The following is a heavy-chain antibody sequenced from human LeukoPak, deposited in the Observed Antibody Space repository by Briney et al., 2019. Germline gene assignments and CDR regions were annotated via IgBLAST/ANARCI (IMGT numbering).Heavy chain of an antibody. Sequence: PSETLSLTCTVSGGSISSSSYYWGWIRQPPGKGLEWIGSTYYSGSTYYNPSLKSRVTISVDTSKNQFSLKLSSVTAADTAVYYCAIYYYYYMDVWGKGTTVTVSS. CDR3: AIYYYYYMDV. CDR2: TYYSGST. V-gene: IGHV4-39*07. CDR1: GGSISSSSYY. J-gene: IGHJ6*03.